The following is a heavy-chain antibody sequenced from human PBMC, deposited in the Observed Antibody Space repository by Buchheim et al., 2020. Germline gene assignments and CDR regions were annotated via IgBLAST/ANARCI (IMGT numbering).Heavy chain of an antibody. V-gene: IGHV3-23*01. CDR2: ISGSGAST. CDR1: GFTFSNYA. CDR3: AKDPMVSAYNAFDL. J-gene: IGHJ3*01. Sequence: EVQLLESGGGLAQPGGSLRLSCAASGFTFSNYAMTWVRQAPGKGLEWVSLISGSGASTYYSDSLKGRFIISRDNSKNTVYLQMNSLRAEDTAVYYCAKDPMVSAYNAFDLWGQGT. D-gene: IGHD3-10*01.